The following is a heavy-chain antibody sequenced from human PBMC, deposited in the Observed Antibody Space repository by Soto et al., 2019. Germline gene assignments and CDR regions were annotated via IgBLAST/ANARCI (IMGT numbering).Heavy chain of an antibody. CDR2: ISDDGDST. CDR1: GFTFSDNA. V-gene: IGHV3-23*01. D-gene: IGHD2-2*01. J-gene: IGHJ6*02. Sequence: PGGSLSLSCGASGFTFSDNATTWVRQAPGKGLEWVSSISDDGDSTYYADSVKGGFAVSRDNYKNTLFLHMNILGAEDTAVYYCAKSLSTAVNYGLDVWGQGTSVTVSS. CDR3: AKSLSTAVNYGLDV.